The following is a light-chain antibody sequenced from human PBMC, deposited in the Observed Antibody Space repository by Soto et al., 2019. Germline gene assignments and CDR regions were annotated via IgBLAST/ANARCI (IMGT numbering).Light chain of an antibody. CDR3: QQYNTSPLT. Sequence: EIGLTQSPATLSSSPGERATLSCRATESVSSNYLAWYQQKPGQAPRVLIYGASISATGIPDRFSGCGSETDFTLTISRLEPEDFAVYFCQQYNTSPLTFGQGTVVEIK. CDR2: GAS. CDR1: ESVSSNY. J-gene: IGKJ1*01. V-gene: IGKV3-20*01.